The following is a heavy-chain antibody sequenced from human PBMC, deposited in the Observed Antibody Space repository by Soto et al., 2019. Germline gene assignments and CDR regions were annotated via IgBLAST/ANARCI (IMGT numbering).Heavy chain of an antibody. CDR3: AKEYYDFWSGYSIRNYYGMDV. V-gene: IGHV3-9*01. CDR1: GFTFDDYA. CDR2: ISWNSGSI. J-gene: IGHJ6*01. D-gene: IGHD3-3*01. Sequence: EVQLVESGGGLVQPGRSLRLSCAASGFTFDDYAMHWVRQAPGKGLEWVSGISWNSGSIGYADSVKGRFTISRDNAKNSLYLQMNSLRAEDTALYYCAKEYYDFWSGYSIRNYYGMDVW.